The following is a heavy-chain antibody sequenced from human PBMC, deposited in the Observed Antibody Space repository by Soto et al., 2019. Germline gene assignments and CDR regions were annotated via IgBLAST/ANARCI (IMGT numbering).Heavy chain of an antibody. D-gene: IGHD3-10*01. CDR3: ARHVNVLLWFGEFYFDY. CDR1: GGSISSYY. J-gene: IGHJ4*02. V-gene: IGHV4-59*08. Sequence: TSETLSLTCTVSGGSISSYYWSWIRQPPGKGLEWIGYIYYSGSTNYNPSLKSRVTISVDTSKNQFSLKLSSVTAADTAVYYCARHVNVLLWFGEFYFDYWGQGTLVTVSS. CDR2: IYYSGST.